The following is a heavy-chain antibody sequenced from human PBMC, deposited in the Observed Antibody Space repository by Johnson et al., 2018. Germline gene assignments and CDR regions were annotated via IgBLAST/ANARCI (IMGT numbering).Heavy chain of an antibody. V-gene: IGHV3-23*04. CDR1: GFTFSNYA. D-gene: IGHD5-12*01. CDR3: AKAMISGYDRYQSHDYMDV. CDR2: IGGSGGST. J-gene: IGHJ6*03. Sequence: VQLVESGGGLVQPGGSLRLSCAASGFTFSNYAMSWVRQAPGKVLEWVSTIGGSGGSTYHADSVKGHFSISRENSKNTLYLQMNSLRAEEPAVYYCAKAMISGYDRYQSHDYMDVWCKGTAVTVSS.